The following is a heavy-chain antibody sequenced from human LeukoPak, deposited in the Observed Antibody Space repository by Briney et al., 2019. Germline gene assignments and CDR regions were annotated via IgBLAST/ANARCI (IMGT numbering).Heavy chain of an antibody. V-gene: IGHV3-48*03. Sequence: GGSLRLSCAASGFTFGSYEMNWVRQAPGKGLEWVSYISSSGSTIYYADSVKGRFTISRDNAKNSLYLQMNSPRAEDTAVYYCASLSPAVAGYFDYWGQGTLVTVSS. CDR3: ASLSPAVAGYFDY. CDR1: GFTFGSYE. CDR2: ISSSGSTI. D-gene: IGHD6-19*01. J-gene: IGHJ4*02.